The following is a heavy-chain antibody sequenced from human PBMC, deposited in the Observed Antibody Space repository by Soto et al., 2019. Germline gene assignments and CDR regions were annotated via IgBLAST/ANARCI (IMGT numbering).Heavy chain of an antibody. Sequence: SETLSLTCTVSGGSISNYYRSWIRQPAGKGLEWIGRIYTSGNTNYNPALKGPVSMSVDMSKNQFSLKLSSVAAADTAVYYCARDDNGDKGRAPERWGQETLANSSS. CDR3: ARDDNGDKGRAPER. CDR2: IYTSGNT. J-gene: IGHJ4*02. CDR1: GGSISNYY. D-gene: IGHD4-17*01. V-gene: IGHV4-4*07.